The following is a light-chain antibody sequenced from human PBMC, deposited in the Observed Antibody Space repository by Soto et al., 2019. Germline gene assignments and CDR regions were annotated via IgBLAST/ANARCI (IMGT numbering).Light chain of an antibody. CDR2: DGS. CDR3: QQGYNFPRA. Sequence: AIRVNQSPSSLSASVGDRVTISCRTSQGFGSPLAWYQQTPGKPPRLLIYDGSTLQSGVPSRFSGSGSGTDFTLTINSLQPEDFATYFCQQGYNFPRAFGQGSKVDIK. CDR1: QGFGSP. V-gene: IGKV1D-13*01. J-gene: IGKJ1*01.